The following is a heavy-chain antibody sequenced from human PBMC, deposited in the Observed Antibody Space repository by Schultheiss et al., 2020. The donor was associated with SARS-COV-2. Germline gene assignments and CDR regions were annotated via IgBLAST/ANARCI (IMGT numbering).Heavy chain of an antibody. CDR2: IYWDDDK. V-gene: IGHV2-5*02. CDR3: AHSSYDSSGYYLLDWFDP. Sequence: SGPTLVKPTQTLTLTCTFSGFSLRTSGVGVGWIRQPPGKALEWLALIYWDDDKRYSPSLKSRLTITKDTSKNQVVLTMTNMDPVDTATYYCAHSSYDSSGYYLLDWFDPWGQGTLVTVSS. D-gene: IGHD3-22*01. J-gene: IGHJ5*02. CDR1: GFSLRTSGVG.